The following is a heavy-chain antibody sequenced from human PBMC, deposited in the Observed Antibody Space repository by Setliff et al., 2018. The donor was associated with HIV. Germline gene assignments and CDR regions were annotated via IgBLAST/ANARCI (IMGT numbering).Heavy chain of an antibody. CDR2: IYYSVNN. D-gene: IGHD5-12*01. V-gene: IGHV4-59*11. J-gene: IGHJ4*02. CDR3: ATDGIGGWLRPMPDY. Sequence: PSETLSLTCAVSGVSITSHYWSWIRQPPGKGLEWIGFIYYSVNNNYNPSLKSRVSISVDTSKNQFSLALTSVTAADTAVYYCATDGIGGWLRPMPDYWGQGTQVTVSS. CDR1: GVSITSHY.